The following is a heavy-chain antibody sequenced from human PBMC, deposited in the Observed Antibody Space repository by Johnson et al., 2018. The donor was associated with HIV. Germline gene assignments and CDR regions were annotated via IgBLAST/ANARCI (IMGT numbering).Heavy chain of an antibody. CDR1: GFTFSNYA. D-gene: IGHD6-6*01. J-gene: IGHJ3*02. CDR3: ASGVTARAPLLI. Sequence: QVQLVESGGGVVQPGRSLRLSCAASGFTFSNYAMHWVRQAPGKGLEWVAFIRYDGSNKYYADSVKGRFTISRDNSRNTVSLQMIILRPKDTAMYYCASGVTARAPLLIWGQGTMVTVSS. V-gene: IGHV3-30*02. CDR2: IRYDGSNK.